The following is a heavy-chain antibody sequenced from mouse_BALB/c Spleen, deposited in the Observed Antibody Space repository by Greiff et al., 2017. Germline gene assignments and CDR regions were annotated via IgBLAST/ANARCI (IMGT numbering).Heavy chain of an antibody. J-gene: IGHJ3*02. Sequence: QVQLKESGPGLVAPSQSLSITCTVSGFSLTSYGVHWVRQPPGKGLEWLGVIWAGGSTNYNSALMSRLSISKDNSKSQVFLKMNSLQTDDTAMYYCAREYGNHRWGQGTLVTVSA. D-gene: IGHD2-10*02. CDR2: IWAGGST. V-gene: IGHV2-9*02. CDR1: GFSLTSYG. CDR3: AREYGNHR.